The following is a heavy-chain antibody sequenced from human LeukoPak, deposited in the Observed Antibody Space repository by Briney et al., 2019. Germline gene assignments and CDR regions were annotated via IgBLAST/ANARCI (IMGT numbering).Heavy chain of an antibody. CDR3: ARTYLRLGYLDY. Sequence: SETLSLTCTVSGGSISSYYWSWIRQPPGKGLEWIGYIYYSGSTNYNPSLKSRVTISVDTSKNQFSLKLSSVTAADTAVYYCARTYLRLGYLDYWGQGTLVTVSS. CDR2: IYYSGST. CDR1: GGSISSYY. V-gene: IGHV4-59*01. J-gene: IGHJ4*02. D-gene: IGHD1-26*01.